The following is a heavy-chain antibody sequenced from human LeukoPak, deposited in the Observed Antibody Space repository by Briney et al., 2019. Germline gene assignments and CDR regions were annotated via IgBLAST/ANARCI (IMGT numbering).Heavy chain of an antibody. V-gene: IGHV3-64*01. CDR1: GFTFSSYA. CDR3: ARQGPGYDSNLHFDY. CDR2: IRSNGGST. Sequence: GGSLRLSCAASGFTFSSYAMHWVRQAPGKGLEYVSAIRSNGGSTYYANSVKGRLTISRDTSKNTLYLQMGSLRAEDMAVYYCARQGPGYDSNLHFDYGGEGTLVTVSS. J-gene: IGHJ4*02. D-gene: IGHD3-22*01.